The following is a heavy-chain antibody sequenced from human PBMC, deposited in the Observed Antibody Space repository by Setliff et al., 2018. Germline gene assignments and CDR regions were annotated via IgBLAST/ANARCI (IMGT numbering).Heavy chain of an antibody. D-gene: IGHD3-3*01. CDR1: GYSFTSYW. V-gene: IGHV5-51*01. CDR2: IYPGDSNT. J-gene: IGHJ5*02. CDR3: ARSRSNFWSGYFNWFDP. Sequence: GESLKISCKGSGYSFTSYWIGWVRQMPGKGLEWMGIIYPGDSNTRYSPSFQGQVTTSVDKSISTAYLQWSSLKASDTAMYYCARSRSNFWSGYFNWFDPWGQGTLVTVSS.